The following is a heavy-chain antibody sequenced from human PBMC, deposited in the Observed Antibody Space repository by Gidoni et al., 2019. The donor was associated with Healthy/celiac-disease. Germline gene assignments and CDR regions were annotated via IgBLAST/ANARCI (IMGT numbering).Heavy chain of an antibody. V-gene: IGHV4-34*01. Sequence: GKGLEWIGEINHSGSTNYNPSLKSRVTISVDTSTNQFPLKLSSVTAADTAVYYCARGHVLRFLEWLLDPWGQGTLVTVSS. CDR3: ARGHVLRFLEWLLDP. D-gene: IGHD3-3*01. J-gene: IGHJ5*02. CDR2: INHSGST.